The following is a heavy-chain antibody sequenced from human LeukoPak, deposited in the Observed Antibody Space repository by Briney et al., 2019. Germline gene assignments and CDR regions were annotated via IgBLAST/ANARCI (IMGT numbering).Heavy chain of an antibody. D-gene: IGHD4-17*01. V-gene: IGHV3-21*01. CDR3: ARDLDPNDYGDYGGAFDI. J-gene: IGHJ3*02. CDR2: ISSSSSYI. Sequence: PEGSLRLSCAASGFTFSSYSMNWVRQAPGKGLEWVSSISSSSSYIYYADSVKGRFTISRDNAKNSLYLQMNSLRAEDTAVYYCARDLDPNDYGDYGGAFDIWGQGTMVTVSS. CDR1: GFTFSSYS.